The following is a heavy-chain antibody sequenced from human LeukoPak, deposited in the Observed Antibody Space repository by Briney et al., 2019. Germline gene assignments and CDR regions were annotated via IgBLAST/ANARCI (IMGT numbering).Heavy chain of an antibody. J-gene: IGHJ6*03. CDR2: INHSGST. D-gene: IGHD1-7*01. Sequence: SETLSLTCAVYGGSFSGYYWSWIRQPPGKGLEWIGEINHSGSTNYNPSLKSRVTISVDTSKNQFSLKLSSVTAADTAVYYCARGLTGTYYYYYYYMDVWGKGTTVTVSS. CDR3: ARGLTGTYYYYYYYMDV. CDR1: GGSFSGYY. V-gene: IGHV4-34*01.